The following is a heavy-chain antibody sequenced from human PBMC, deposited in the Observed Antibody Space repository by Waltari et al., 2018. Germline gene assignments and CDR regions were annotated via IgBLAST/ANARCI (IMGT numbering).Heavy chain of an antibody. Sequence: QVQLVQSGAEVKKPGSSVKVSCKASGGTFSSYAISWVRQAPGQGLEWRGGIGPIFGTANYAQKFQGRVTITADESTSTAYMELSSLRSEDTAVYYCARVNVVVVAATFYYYYGMDVWGQGTTVTVSS. CDR3: ARVNVVVVAATFYYYYGMDV. J-gene: IGHJ6*02. D-gene: IGHD2-15*01. CDR2: IGPIFGTA. V-gene: IGHV1-69*13. CDR1: GGTFSSYA.